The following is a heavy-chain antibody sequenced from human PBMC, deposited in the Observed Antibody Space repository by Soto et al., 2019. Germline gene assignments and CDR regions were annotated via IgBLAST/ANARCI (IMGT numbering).Heavy chain of an antibody. CDR2: IIPIFGTA. J-gene: IGHJ6*02. Sequence: KICCKASGGSFSSYAISWLRQAPGQGLEWMGGIIPIFGTANYAQKFQGRVTITADESTSTAYMELSSLRSEDTAVYYCAREDVLNGMDVWGQGTKVTVSS. CDR1: GGSFSSYA. CDR3: AREDVLNGMDV. V-gene: IGHV1-69*01.